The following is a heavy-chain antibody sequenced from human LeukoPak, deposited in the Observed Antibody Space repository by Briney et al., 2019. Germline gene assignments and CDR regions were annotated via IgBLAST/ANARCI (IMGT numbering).Heavy chain of an antibody. CDR1: GYTFTSYD. CDR3: ASPGSGSYPKVWFYP. D-gene: IGHD3-10*01. CDR2: MNPKSGNT. V-gene: IGHV1-8*01. Sequence: GASVTVSFTGSGYTFTSYDINWVRQATGQGLERMGWMNPKSGNTSYAQKFQGRGTMTRNTSISTAYMELSSLRSDDTAVYYCASPGSGSYPKVWFYPWGQGTLVTVSS. J-gene: IGHJ5*02.